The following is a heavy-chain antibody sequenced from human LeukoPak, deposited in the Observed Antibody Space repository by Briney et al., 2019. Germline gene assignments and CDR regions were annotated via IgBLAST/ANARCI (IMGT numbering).Heavy chain of an antibody. Sequence: SETLSLTCAVYGGSCSGYYWSWIRQPPGKGLEWIGEINHSGSTNYNPSLKSRVTISVDTSKNQFSLKLSSVTAADTAVYYCARGLYCSGGSCYFGYWGQGTLVTVSS. CDR3: ARGLYCSGGSCYFGY. CDR1: GGSCSGYY. CDR2: INHSGST. D-gene: IGHD2-15*01. V-gene: IGHV4-34*01. J-gene: IGHJ4*02.